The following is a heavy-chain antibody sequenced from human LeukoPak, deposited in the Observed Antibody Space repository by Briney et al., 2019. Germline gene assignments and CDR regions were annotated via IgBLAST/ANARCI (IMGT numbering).Heavy chain of an antibody. J-gene: IGHJ4*02. CDR3: VRRSKAYSSGEYYFDY. CDR1: GFTFSDYY. Sequence: PGGSLRLSCAASGFTFSDYYMSWIRQAPGKGLEWVSYISSSSSYTNYADSVKGRFTISRDNAKNSLYLQMNSLRAEDTAVYYCVRRSKAYSSGEYYFDYWGQGTLVTVSS. V-gene: IGHV3-11*06. D-gene: IGHD6-25*01. CDR2: ISSSSSYT.